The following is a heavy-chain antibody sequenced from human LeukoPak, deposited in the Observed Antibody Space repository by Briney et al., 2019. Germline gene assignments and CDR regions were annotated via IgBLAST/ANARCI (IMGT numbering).Heavy chain of an antibody. CDR1: GFIFNKAW. J-gene: IGHJ4*02. D-gene: IGHD2-15*01. CDR2: IKSKNDGGTA. CDR3: TPVMVEDRGF. Sequence: GRSLRLSCAASGFIFNKAWMNWVRQAPGKGPEWVGRIKSKNDGGTADYGSPVKGRFTISRDDSKNTFYLQMNSLISDDTAIYYCTPVMVEDRGFWGQGTLVTVSS. V-gene: IGHV3-15*01.